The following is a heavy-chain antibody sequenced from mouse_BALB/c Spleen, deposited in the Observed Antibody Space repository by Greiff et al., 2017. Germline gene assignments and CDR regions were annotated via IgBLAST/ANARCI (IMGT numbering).Heavy chain of an antibody. D-gene: IGHD2-10*01. CDR1: GFTFSSFG. Sequence: EVQLVESGGGLVQPGGSRKLSCAASGFTFSSFGMHWVRQAPEKGLEWVAYISSGSSTIYYADTVKGRFTISRDNPKNTLFLQMTSLRSEDTAMYYCARGTYYGNYVDYWGQGTTLTVSS. CDR2: ISSGSSTI. CDR3: ARGTYYGNYVDY. J-gene: IGHJ2*01. V-gene: IGHV5-17*02.